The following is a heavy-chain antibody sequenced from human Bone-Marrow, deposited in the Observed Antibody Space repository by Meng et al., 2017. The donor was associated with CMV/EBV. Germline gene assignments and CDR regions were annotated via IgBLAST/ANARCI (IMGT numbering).Heavy chain of an antibody. D-gene: IGHD3-3*01. CDR2: IYWNDDK. J-gene: IGHJ5*02. CDR1: GFSLTTSGVG. V-gene: IGHV2-5*01. Sequence: SGPTLVKPTQTLTLTCTFSGFSLTTSGVGVGWIRQPPGKALEWLAHIYWNDDKRYSPSLKSRLTITKDTPRNQVVLIMTNLDPVDTATYYCAYMGTYYDFWSGYWPNWFDPWGQGTLVTVSS. CDR3: AYMGTYYDFWSGYWPNWFDP.